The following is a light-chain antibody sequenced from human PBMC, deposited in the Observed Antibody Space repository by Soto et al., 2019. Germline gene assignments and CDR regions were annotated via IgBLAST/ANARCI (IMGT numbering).Light chain of an antibody. CDR1: QSINNW. Sequence: DIRMTQSPSTLSASVGDRVTITCRASQSINNWLAWYQQKPGKAPKLLIYRASSLENGVPSRFSGLGSGTEFIFTITSLQPDDFATYYCQQYSSDSTFGQGTKVEIK. V-gene: IGKV1-5*03. CDR3: QQYSSDST. J-gene: IGKJ1*01. CDR2: RAS.